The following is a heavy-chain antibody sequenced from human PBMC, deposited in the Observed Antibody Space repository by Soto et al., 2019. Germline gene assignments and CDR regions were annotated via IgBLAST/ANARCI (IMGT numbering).Heavy chain of an antibody. D-gene: IGHD2-15*01. Sequence: PSETLSLTCTVSGGSISSGGYYWSWIRQHPGKGLEWIGYIYYSGSTYYNPSLKSRVTISVDTSKNQFSLKLSSVTAADTAVYYCARIYCSGGSCYGGADWFDPWGQGTLVTVSS. V-gene: IGHV4-31*03. J-gene: IGHJ5*02. CDR1: GGSISSGGYY. CDR3: ARIYCSGGSCYGGADWFDP. CDR2: IYYSGST.